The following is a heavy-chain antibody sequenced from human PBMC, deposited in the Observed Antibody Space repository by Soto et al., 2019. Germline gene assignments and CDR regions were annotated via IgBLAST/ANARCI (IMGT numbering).Heavy chain of an antibody. V-gene: IGHV4-59*01. CDR2: MYNTGST. CDR1: GDSITGYY. CDR3: ARDLWGYCGTDCYPLDV. D-gene: IGHD2-21*02. J-gene: IGHJ6*02. Sequence: SDTLSLTCTVSGDSITGYYWRWIRQPPGKGLEWIGYMYNTGSTVYNPSFKSRVTISVDTSKNQFSLKLNSVTAADTAVYYCARDLWGYCGTDCYPLDVWGQGTTVTVS.